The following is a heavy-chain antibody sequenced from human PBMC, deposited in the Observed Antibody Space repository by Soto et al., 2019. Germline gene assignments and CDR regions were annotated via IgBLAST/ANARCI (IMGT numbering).Heavy chain of an antibody. CDR3: ARLFLYSYANTHYYSSYGRDV. V-gene: IGHV5-51*01. Sequence: PGESLKISCKGSGYSFTSYWIGWVRQMPGKGLEWMGIIYPGDSDTRYSPSFQGQVTISADKSISTAYLQWSSLKASDTAMYYCARLFLYSYANTHYYSSYGRDVWGQGTRVTVSS. CDR1: GYSFTSYW. D-gene: IGHD5-18*01. J-gene: IGHJ6*02. CDR2: IYPGDSDT.